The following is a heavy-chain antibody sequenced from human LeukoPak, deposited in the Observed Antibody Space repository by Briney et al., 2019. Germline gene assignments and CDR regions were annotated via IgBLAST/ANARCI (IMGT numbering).Heavy chain of an antibody. V-gene: IGHV3-21*01. J-gene: IGHJ4*02. D-gene: IGHD2-21*02. CDR3: AIDESRGNLVTAPDY. CDR2: ISSSSTY. Sequence: GGSLRLSCAASRFTFSTYSMNWVRQAPGKGPEWVSSISSSSTYYADSVKGRFTISRDNAKNSLYLQMNSLRVEDTAVYYCAIDESRGNLVTAPDYWGQGTLVTVSS. CDR1: RFTFSTYS.